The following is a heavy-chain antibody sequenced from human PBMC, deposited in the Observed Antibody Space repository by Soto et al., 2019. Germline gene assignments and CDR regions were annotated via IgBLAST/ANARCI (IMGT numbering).Heavy chain of an antibody. D-gene: IGHD6-13*01. CDR2: IYYSGST. CDR1: GGSISSIIYY. CDR3: ARLVSSSRDFDY. V-gene: IGHV4-39*01. Sequence: PSDTLSLTCTVSGGSISSIIYYWGWIRQPPGKGLEWIGSIYYSGSTYYNPSLKSRVTISVDTSKNQFSLKLSSVTAADTAVYYCARLVSSSRDFDYWGQGTLVTVSS. J-gene: IGHJ4*02.